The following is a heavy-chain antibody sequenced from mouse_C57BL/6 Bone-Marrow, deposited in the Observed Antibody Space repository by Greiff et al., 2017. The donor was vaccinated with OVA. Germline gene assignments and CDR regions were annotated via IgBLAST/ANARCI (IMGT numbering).Heavy chain of an antibody. Sequence: VQLQQPGAELVKPGASVKMSCKASGYTFTSYWITWVKQRPGQGLEWIGDIYPGSGSTNYNEKFKSKATLTVDTSSSTAYMQLSSLTSEDSAVYYCARDSSGYVGMDYWGQGTSVTVSS. D-gene: IGHD3-2*02. V-gene: IGHV1-55*01. CDR2: IYPGSGST. J-gene: IGHJ4*01. CDR3: ARDSSGYVGMDY. CDR1: GYTFTSYW.